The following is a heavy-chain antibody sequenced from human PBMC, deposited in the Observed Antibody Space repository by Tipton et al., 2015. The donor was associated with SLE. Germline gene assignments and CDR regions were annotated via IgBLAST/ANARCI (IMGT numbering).Heavy chain of an antibody. Sequence: SPSFQGHVTISADKSISTAYLQWSSLKASDTAMYYCATPSDYGGGYFDYWGQGTLVTVSS. D-gene: IGHD4-23*01. V-gene: IGHV5-10-1*01. CDR3: ATPSDYGGGYFDY. J-gene: IGHJ4*02.